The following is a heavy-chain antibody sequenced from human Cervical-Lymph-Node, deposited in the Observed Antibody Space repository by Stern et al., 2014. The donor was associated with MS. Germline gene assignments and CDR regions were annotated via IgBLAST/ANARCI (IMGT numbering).Heavy chain of an antibody. Sequence: QVQLVQSGAEVKKPGASVKVSCKAAGYSFTGNYIHWLRQAHGQGLEWMGRTNPNSGDSNYALKFQGRVTMTRDTSISTAYMNLNRLGIDDTAVYYCARERGRAGPAMADYWGQGTLVTVSS. D-gene: IGHD5-18*01. V-gene: IGHV1-2*06. CDR1: GYSFTGNY. CDR2: TNPNSGDS. CDR3: ARERGRAGPAMADY. J-gene: IGHJ4*02.